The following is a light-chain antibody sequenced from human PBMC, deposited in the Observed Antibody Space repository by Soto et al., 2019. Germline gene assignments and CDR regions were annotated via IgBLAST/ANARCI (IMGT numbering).Light chain of an antibody. CDR1: QSLLHSNGYNY. V-gene: IGKV2-28*01. Sequence: DIVMTQSPLSLPVTPGEPASISCRSSQSLLHSNGYNYLDWYLQKPGQSPQLLIYLGSNRASGVPDRLSGSGSGTDFTLKISRVEAEDVGVYYCMQALQTPQYTFGPGTKLEI. J-gene: IGKJ2*01. CDR2: LGS. CDR3: MQALQTPQYT.